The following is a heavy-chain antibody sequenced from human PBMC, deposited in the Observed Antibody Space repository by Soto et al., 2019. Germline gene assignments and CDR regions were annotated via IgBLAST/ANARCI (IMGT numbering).Heavy chain of an antibody. Sequence: GCLRLSGGAPGFTFSDHWMSWVRQAPGKGLEWVANIKQDGSEKYYVDSVKGRFTISRDNAKNSLYLQMNSLRAEDTAVYYCARTGSYYMALDYWGQGTLVTVSS. CDR1: GFTFSDHW. CDR2: IKQDGSEK. D-gene: IGHD3-10*01. J-gene: IGHJ4*02. V-gene: IGHV3-7*05. CDR3: ARTGSYYMALDY.